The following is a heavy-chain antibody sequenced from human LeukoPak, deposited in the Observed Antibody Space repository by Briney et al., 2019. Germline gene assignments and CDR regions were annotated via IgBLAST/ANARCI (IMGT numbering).Heavy chain of an antibody. Sequence: SETLSLTCAVYGGSFGGYYWSWILQPPGKGLKCIGQINHSGSTNYNPSLKSRVTISVDTSKNQFSLKLSSVTAADTAVYYCARGRRQNIVVVPAATINFDYWGQGTLVTVSS. CDR2: INHSGST. J-gene: IGHJ4*02. D-gene: IGHD2-2*01. CDR1: GGSFGGYY. CDR3: ARGRRQNIVVVPAATINFDY. V-gene: IGHV4-34*01.